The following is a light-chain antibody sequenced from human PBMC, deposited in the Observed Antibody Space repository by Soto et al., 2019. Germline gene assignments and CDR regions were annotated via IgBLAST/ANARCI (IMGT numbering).Light chain of an antibody. CDR2: SNN. J-gene: IGLJ1*01. CDR1: SSNIGSNT. CDR3: AAWDDSLNVFYV. V-gene: IGLV1-44*01. Sequence: QSVLTQPPSASGTPGQRVTISCSGSSSNIGSNTVNWYQQLPGTAPKLLIYSNNQRPSGVPDRFSGSKSGTSAFLAISGLQSEDEADYFCAAWDDSLNVFYVFGTGTKVTVL.